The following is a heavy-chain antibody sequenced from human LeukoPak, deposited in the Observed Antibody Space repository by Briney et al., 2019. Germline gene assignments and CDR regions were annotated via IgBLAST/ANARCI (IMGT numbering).Heavy chain of an antibody. CDR2: MNPNSGNT. CDR1: GYTFTSYD. Sequence: ASVKVSCKASGYTFTSYDANWVRQATGQGLEWMGWMNPNSGNTGYAQKFQGRVTMTRNTSITTAYMELSSLRSEDTAVYYCARGAYYGSGSYYSAFDIWGQGTMVTVSS. V-gene: IGHV1-8*01. J-gene: IGHJ3*02. D-gene: IGHD3-10*01. CDR3: ARGAYYGSGSYYSAFDI.